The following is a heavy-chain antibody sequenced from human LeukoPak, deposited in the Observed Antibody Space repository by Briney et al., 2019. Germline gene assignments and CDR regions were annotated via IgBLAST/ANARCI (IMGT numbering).Heavy chain of an antibody. CDR1: GFTFSSYG. CDR2: ISCDGSNK. V-gene: IGHV3-30*18. D-gene: IGHD4-17*01. J-gene: IGHJ6*02. Sequence: GGSLRLSCAASGFTFSSYGMHWVRQAPGKGLEWVAVISCDGSNKYYADSVKGRFTISRDNSKNTLYLQMNSLRAEDTAVYYCAKDLSYGSYYYYGMDVWGQGTTVTVSS. CDR3: AKDLSYGSYYYYGMDV.